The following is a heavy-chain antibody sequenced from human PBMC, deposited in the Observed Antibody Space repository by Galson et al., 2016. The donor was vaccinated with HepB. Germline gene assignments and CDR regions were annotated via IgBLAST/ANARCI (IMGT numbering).Heavy chain of an antibody. Sequence: SLRLSCAVSGLNFSTFGMHWVRQAPGKGLEWVAVIWHDGTNRYYSDSVKGRFTISKDNSNTTLYLQMNSLRVDDTAMYYCARVFRPETLDLWGQGTLVTVSS. CDR1: GLNFSTFG. J-gene: IGHJ5*02. V-gene: IGHV3-33*01. D-gene: IGHD4-23*01. CDR3: ARVFRPETLDL. CDR2: IWHDGTNR.